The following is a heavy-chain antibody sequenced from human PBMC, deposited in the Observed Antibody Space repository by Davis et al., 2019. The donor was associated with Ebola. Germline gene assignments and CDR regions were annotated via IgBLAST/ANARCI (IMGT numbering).Heavy chain of an antibody. V-gene: IGHV1-69*04. J-gene: IGHJ5*02. CDR2: IIPILGIA. CDR3: VKEHMALRGYLES. CDR1: GYTFTGYY. Sequence: SVKVSCKASGYTFTGYYMHWVRQAPGQGLEWMGRIIPILGIANYAQKFQGRVTITADKSTSTAYMELSSLRSEDTAVYYCVKEHMALRGYLESWGQGTLVSVSS. D-gene: IGHD3-22*01.